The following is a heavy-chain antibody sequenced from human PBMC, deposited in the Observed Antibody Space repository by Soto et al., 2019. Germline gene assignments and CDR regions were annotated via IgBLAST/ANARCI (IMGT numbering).Heavy chain of an antibody. J-gene: IGHJ6*03. CDR1: GYTFTSYA. D-gene: IGHD6-13*01. V-gene: IGHV1-3*01. CDR2: INAGNGNT. CDR3: ARNTGYSSSPDYYYYMDV. Sequence: QVQLVQSGAEVKKPGASVKVSCKASGYTFTSYAMHWVRQAPGQRLEWMGWINAGNGNTKYSQKFQGRVTITRDTSASTAYMELSSLRSEDTAVYYCARNTGYSSSPDYYYYMDVWGKGTTVTVSS.